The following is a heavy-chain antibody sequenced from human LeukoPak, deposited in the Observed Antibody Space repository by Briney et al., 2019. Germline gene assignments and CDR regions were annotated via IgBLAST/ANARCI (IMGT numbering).Heavy chain of an antibody. V-gene: IGHV4-59*08. CDR3: ARKTGATADYDY. CDR2: IYYSGST. J-gene: IGHJ4*02. Sequence: SETLSLTCTVSGGSISSYYWSWIRQPPGKGLEWIWYIYYSGSTYYNPSLKSRVTISVDTSKNQFALKLSSVTAGGTAVYYFARKTGATADYDYWGQGTLVTVSS. CDR1: GGSISSYY. D-gene: IGHD1-1*01.